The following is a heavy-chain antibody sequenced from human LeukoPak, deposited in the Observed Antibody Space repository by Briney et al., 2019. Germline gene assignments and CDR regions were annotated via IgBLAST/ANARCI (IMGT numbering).Heavy chain of an antibody. CDR2: IIPIFGTA. Sequence: ASVKVSCKASGGTFSSYAISWVRQAPGQGLEWMGRIIPIFGTANYAQKFQGRVTITRDESTSTAYMELSSLRSEDTAVYYCARGDDSSGYYLGYWGQGTLVTVSS. J-gene: IGHJ4*02. CDR1: GGTFSSYA. CDR3: ARGDDSSGYYLGY. V-gene: IGHV1-69*05. D-gene: IGHD3-22*01.